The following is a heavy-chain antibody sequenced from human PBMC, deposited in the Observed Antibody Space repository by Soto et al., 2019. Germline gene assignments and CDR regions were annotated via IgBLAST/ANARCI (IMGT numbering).Heavy chain of an antibody. Sequence: QVHLVQSGAEVKKPGASVKVSCRTSGYTFTNNVIHCVRQAPGQRLEWIGWVNAGNDNTKWSREFQGRLTLTKDTSATTAYMELSSLTPEDTAIYFCAREVPYGYSRFDYWGQGTLVTVSS. CDR3: AREVPYGYSRFDY. CDR1: GYTFTNNV. CDR2: VNAGNDNT. J-gene: IGHJ4*02. V-gene: IGHV1-3*01. D-gene: IGHD5-18*01.